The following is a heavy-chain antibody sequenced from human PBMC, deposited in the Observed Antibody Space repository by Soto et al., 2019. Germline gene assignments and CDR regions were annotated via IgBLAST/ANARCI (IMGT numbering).Heavy chain of an antibody. Sequence: GGSLRLSCAASGFTFSSYAMSWARQAPGKGLEWVSAVSGSGGSTYYAESVKGRFTISRDNSKNTLFLQMNSLRAEDTAVYYCAKVYGDDHYYGMDVWGQGTTVTVSS. CDR3: AKVYGDDHYYGMDV. CDR2: VSGSGGST. J-gene: IGHJ6*02. D-gene: IGHD4-17*01. CDR1: GFTFSSYA. V-gene: IGHV3-23*01.